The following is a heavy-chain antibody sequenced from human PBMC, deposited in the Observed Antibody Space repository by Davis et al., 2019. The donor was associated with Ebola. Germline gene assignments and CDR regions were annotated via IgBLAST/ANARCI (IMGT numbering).Heavy chain of an antibody. CDR2: IRSKANNYAT. Sequence: GESLKISCAASGFTFSSYGMHWVRQASGKGLEWVGRIRSKANNYATAYAASVKGRFTISRDDSKNTAYLQMNSLKTEDTAVYYCTSAYGDYDYWGQGTLVTVSS. CDR3: TSAYGDYDY. CDR1: GFTFSSYG. J-gene: IGHJ4*02. D-gene: IGHD4-17*01. V-gene: IGHV3-73*01.